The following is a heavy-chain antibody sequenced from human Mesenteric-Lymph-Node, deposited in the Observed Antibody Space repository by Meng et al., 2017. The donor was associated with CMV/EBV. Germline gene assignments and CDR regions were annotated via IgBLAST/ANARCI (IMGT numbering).Heavy chain of an antibody. D-gene: IGHD3-9*01. CDR2: INHSGST. CDR3: ARGSSYDILTGYFDY. V-gene: IGHV4-34*01. Sequence: QGPVHQWGGGLFKPSETLSVTCAGYGGSFSGYYWNWIRQSAEKGLEWIGEINHSGSTTYNPSFTSRIIISVDTSTNQISLNMSSVTAADTAVYYCARGSSYDILTGYFDYWGQGALVTVSS. CDR1: GGSFSGYY. J-gene: IGHJ4*02.